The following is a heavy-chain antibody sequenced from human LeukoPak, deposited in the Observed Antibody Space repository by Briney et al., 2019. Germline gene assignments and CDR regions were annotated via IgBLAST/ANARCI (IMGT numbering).Heavy chain of an antibody. Sequence: SQTLSLTCAFSGDSVSASNPAWNWIRQSPSRGLEWLGRTYFRSKWYYDYAESVKSRITINPDTSKNQFSLQLNSVTPEDTAVYYCVRDWIGYSFDYWGQGTLVTVSS. V-gene: IGHV6-1*01. CDR3: VRDWIGYSFDY. CDR2: TYFRSKWYY. J-gene: IGHJ4*02. D-gene: IGHD3-3*01. CDR1: GDSVSASNPA.